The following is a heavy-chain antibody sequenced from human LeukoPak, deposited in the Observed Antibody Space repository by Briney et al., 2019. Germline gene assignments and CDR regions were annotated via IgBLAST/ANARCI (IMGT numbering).Heavy chain of an antibody. CDR2: ISSSSSYT. CDR3: ARAPFSGTTSISFGI. V-gene: IGHV3-11*06. D-gene: IGHD1-1*01. CDR1: GFTFSDYY. Sequence: GGSLRLSCAASGFTFSDYYMSWIRQAPGKGLEWVSYISSSSSYTNYADSVKGRFTISRDNAKNSLYLQMNSLRAEDTAVYYCARAPFSGTTSISFGIWGQGTMVTVSS. J-gene: IGHJ3*02.